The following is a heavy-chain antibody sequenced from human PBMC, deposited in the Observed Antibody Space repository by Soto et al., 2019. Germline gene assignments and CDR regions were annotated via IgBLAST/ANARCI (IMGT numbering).Heavy chain of an antibody. D-gene: IGHD3-10*01. V-gene: IGHV3-30-3*01. CDR1: GFTFSSYA. CDR3: ARDPQGSYCYIDY. J-gene: IGHJ4*02. Sequence: GGSLRLSCAASGFTFSSYAIHWVRQAPGKGLEWVTIISKDGNSKHYADSVKGRFTISRDNSKNTLFLQMNSLRAEDTAVYYCARDPQGSYCYIDYWGQGTPVTVSS. CDR2: ISKDGNSK.